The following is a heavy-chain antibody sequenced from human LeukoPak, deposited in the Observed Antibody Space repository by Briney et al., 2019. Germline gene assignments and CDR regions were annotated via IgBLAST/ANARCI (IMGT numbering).Heavy chain of an antibody. CDR3: ARGPAAHGITSSWQTNGY. D-gene: IGHD6-13*01. Sequence: ASVKVSCKASGYTFTSYDINWVRQATGQGLEWVGRMDPFNDKTDYAQKFQGRVTMTTNTSISTAYMELSSLRSDDTAVYYCARGPAAHGITSSWQTNGYWGQGTLVTVSS. J-gene: IGHJ4*02. V-gene: IGHV1-8*01. CDR2: MDPFNDKT. CDR1: GYTFTSYD.